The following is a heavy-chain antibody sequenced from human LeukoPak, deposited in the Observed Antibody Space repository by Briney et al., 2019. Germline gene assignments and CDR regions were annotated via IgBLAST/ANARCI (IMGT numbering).Heavy chain of an antibody. V-gene: IGHV3-30*18. CDR2: ISYDGSNQ. D-gene: IGHD1-26*01. Sequence: GGSLRLSCAASGFTFSSYGMHWVRQAPGKGLEGVAVISYDGSNQYYADSVKGRFTISRDNSKNTLYLQMNSLGAEDTAGYYCAKDRVGVGANVDAFDIWGQGTMVTVSS. CDR1: GFTFSSYG. J-gene: IGHJ3*02. CDR3: AKDRVGVGANVDAFDI.